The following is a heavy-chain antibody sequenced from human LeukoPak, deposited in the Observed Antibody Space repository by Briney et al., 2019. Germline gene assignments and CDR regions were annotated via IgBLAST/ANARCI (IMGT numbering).Heavy chain of an antibody. J-gene: IGHJ6*02. D-gene: IGHD4-23*01. CDR1: GFTFDNYA. Sequence: PGGSLRLSCSASGFTFDNYAMTWVRQAPGKGLEWVSAISGGGGSTYYAESVKGRFTISRDKTMNTLYLQMNSMRADDSAVYYCAKVLPAVVHVYQYGMDAWGRATTLTDCS. CDR2: ISGGGGST. CDR3: AKVLPAVVHVYQYGMDA. V-gene: IGHV3-23*01.